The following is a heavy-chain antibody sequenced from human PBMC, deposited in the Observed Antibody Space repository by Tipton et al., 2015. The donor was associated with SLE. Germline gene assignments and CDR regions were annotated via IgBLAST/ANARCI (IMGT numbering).Heavy chain of an antibody. D-gene: IGHD2-21*01. V-gene: IGHV3-9*01. CDR1: TLSLDDSA. CDR3: AKGICGGDCYYFAFEI. J-gene: IGHJ3*02. CDR2: ISKNSRSM. Sequence: SLRLSCAASTLSLDDSAMHWVRQAPGRGLEWVSGISKNSRSMGYADSVKDRFTVSRDNAKNSLYLQMNSLRTEDTALYYCAKGICGGDCYYFAFEIWGRGTMVTVSS.